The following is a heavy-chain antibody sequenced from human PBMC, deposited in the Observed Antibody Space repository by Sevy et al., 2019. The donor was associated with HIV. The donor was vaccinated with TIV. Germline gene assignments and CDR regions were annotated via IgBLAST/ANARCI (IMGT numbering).Heavy chain of an antibody. J-gene: IGHJ4*02. CDR1: GYSISSGYY. V-gene: IGHV4-38-2*01. CDR2: IYHSGST. Sequence: SETLSLTCAVSGYSISSGYYWGWIRQPPGKGLEWIGSIYHSGSTYYNPSLKSRVTISVDTSKNQFSLKLSPVTAADTAVYYCARRGGSNGFFDYWGQGTLVTVSS. D-gene: IGHD3-16*01. CDR3: ARRGGSNGFFDY.